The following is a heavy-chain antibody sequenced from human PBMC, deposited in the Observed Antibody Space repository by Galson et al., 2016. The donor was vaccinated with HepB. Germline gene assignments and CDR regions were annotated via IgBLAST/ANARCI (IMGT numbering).Heavy chain of an antibody. J-gene: IGHJ5*02. V-gene: IGHV1-69*06. Sequence: SVKVSCKASGGTFSNFAISWLRQAPGQGLEWMGGIIPLFGATNYAQKFQGRVTITADKSTTTVSMDLSSLRSEDTAVYYCARGGGINMVRGVMPGWFDPWGQGTLVTVSS. CDR2: IIPLFGAT. D-gene: IGHD3-10*01. CDR3: ARGGGINMVRGVMPGWFDP. CDR1: GGTFSNFA.